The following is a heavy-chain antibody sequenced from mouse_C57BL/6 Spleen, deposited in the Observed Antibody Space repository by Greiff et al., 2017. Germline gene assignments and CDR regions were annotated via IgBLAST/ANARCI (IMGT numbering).Heavy chain of an antibody. V-gene: IGHV2-2*01. Sequence: VQLQQSGPGLVQPSQSLSITCTVSGFSLTSYGVHWVRQSPGKGLEWLGVIWSGGSTDYNAACISRLSISKENSKSQVFFKMSSRQADDTAIYYCARNGGYDWYFDVWGTGTTVTVSS. CDR2: IWSGGST. CDR1: GFSLTSYG. J-gene: IGHJ1*03. D-gene: IGHD2-2*01. CDR3: ARNGGYDWYFDV.